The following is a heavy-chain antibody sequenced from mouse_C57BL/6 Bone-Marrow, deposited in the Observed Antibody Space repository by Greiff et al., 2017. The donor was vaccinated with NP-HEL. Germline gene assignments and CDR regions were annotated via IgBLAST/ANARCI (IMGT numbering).Heavy chain of an antibody. CDR3: ARPRNWPLDY. CDR1: GYTFTSYW. D-gene: IGHD4-1*01. V-gene: IGHV1-7*01. Sequence: QVHVKQSGAELAKPGASVKLSCKASGYTFTSYWMHWVKQRPGQGLEWIGYINPSSGYTKYNQKFKDKATLTADKSSSTAYMQLSSLTYEDSAVYYCARPRNWPLDYWGKGTTLTVSS. CDR2: INPSSGYT. J-gene: IGHJ2*01.